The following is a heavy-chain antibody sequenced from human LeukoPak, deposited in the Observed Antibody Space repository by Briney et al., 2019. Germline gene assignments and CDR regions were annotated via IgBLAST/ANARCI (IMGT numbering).Heavy chain of an antibody. CDR3: ARHIVVVVAAIGWFDP. CDR2: IYYSGST. CDR1: GFTFSDYY. Sequence: GSLRLSCAASGFTFSDYYMSWIRQPPGKGLEWIGSIYYSGSTYYNPSLKSRVTISVDTSKNQFSLKLSSVTAADTAVYYCARHIVVVVAAIGWFDPWGQGTLVTVSS. V-gene: IGHV4-39*01. J-gene: IGHJ5*02. D-gene: IGHD2-15*01.